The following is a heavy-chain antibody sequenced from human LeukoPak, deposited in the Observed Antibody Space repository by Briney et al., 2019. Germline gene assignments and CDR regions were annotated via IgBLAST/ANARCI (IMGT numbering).Heavy chain of an antibody. CDR1: GDSVSSNSAA. J-gene: IGHJ5*02. CDR3: ARHVWLRSENWFDP. CDR2: TYYRSKWYN. Sequence: SQTLSLTCAISGDSVSSNSAAWNWIRQSPSRGLEWLGRTYYRSKWYNDYAVSVKSRITINPDTSKNQFSLKLSSVTAADTAVYYCARHVWLRSENWFDPWGQGTLVTVSS. D-gene: IGHD5-12*01. V-gene: IGHV6-1*01.